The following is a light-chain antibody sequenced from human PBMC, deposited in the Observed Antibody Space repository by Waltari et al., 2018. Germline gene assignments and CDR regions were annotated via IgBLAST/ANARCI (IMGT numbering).Light chain of an antibody. CDR2: GNN. Sequence: QSILTQPTSVSGAPGQRVTISCTGSSSNIGAGHDVHWYQAFPGTAPKLLIYGNNNRPSGVPDRFSGSKSGSSASLAINGLQAEEEAEYYCQSFDSNVRGGVVFGGGTKVTVL. J-gene: IGLJ3*02. CDR3: QSFDSNVRGGVV. V-gene: IGLV1-40*01. CDR1: SSNIGAGHD.